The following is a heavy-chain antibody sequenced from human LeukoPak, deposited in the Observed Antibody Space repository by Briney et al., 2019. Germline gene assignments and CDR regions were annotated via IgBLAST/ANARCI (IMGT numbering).Heavy chain of an antibody. CDR3: AREAPFSLRRYWFAP. Sequence: KTSETLSLTCTVSGGSISSSSYYWGWLRQPPGKRLEWIGSIYYSGSTYYNPSLKRRVTISVDTSNNQFSLKLSSVTAADTAVYYCAREAPFSLRRYWFAPWGQGALDTVSS. CDR2: IYYSGST. J-gene: IGHJ5*02. D-gene: IGHD3-3*01. V-gene: IGHV4-39*07. CDR1: GGSISSSSYY.